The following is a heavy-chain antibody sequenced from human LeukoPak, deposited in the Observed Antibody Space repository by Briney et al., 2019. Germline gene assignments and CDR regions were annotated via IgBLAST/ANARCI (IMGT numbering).Heavy chain of an antibody. Sequence: SETLSLTCTVSDGSVSSGSYYWSWIRQPPGKGLEWIGYIYYSGSTNYNPSLKSRVTISVDTSKNQFSLKLSSVTAADTAVYYCARIRSNWFDPWGQGTLVTVSS. J-gene: IGHJ5*02. CDR2: IYYSGST. V-gene: IGHV4-61*01. CDR3: ARIRSNWFDP. CDR1: DGSVSSGSYY.